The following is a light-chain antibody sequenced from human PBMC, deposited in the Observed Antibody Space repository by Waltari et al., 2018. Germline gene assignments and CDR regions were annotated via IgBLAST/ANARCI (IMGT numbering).Light chain of an antibody. CDR3: SAWDSSLSAYV. CDR1: SNNVGNQG. CDR2: RNN. Sequence: QAGLTQPPSVSKGLRQTATLPCTGNSNNVGNQGAAWLQQHQGHPPKLLSYRNNNQPSGISERFSASRSGNTASLTITGLQPEDEADYYCSAWDSSLSAYVFGTGTKVTVL. V-gene: IGLV10-54*04. J-gene: IGLJ1*01.